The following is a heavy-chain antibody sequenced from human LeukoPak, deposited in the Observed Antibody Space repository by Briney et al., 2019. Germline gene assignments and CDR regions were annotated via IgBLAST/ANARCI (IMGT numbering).Heavy chain of an antibody. CDR2: ISSSGSTI. J-gene: IGHJ4*02. CDR1: GFTFSSYE. D-gene: IGHD3-22*01. Sequence: PGGSLRLSCAASGFTFSSYEMNWVRQAPGKGLEWVSYISSSGSTIYYADSVKGRFTISRDNSKNTLYLQMNSLRAEDTAVYYCAKVMYYYDSSGYYKQYYFDYWGQGTLVTVSS. V-gene: IGHV3-48*03. CDR3: AKVMYYYDSSGYYKQYYFDY.